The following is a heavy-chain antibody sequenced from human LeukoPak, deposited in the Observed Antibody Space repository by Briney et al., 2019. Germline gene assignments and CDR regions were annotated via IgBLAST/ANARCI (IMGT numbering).Heavy chain of an antibody. V-gene: IGHV1-3*01. CDR2: ISAGNGNT. CDR1: GYTFTSYA. CDR3: ARVRLDGDYGNNWFDP. J-gene: IGHJ5*02. Sequence: ASVKVSCKASGYTFTSYAIHWVRQAPGQRLEWMGWISAGNGNTKYSQNFQGRVTFISNTSATTAFMELSSLRSEDAAVYYCARVRLDGDYGNNWFDPWGREPWSPSPQ. D-gene: IGHD4-17*01.